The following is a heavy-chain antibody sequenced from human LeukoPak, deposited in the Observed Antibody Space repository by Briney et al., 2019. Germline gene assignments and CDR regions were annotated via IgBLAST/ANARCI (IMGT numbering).Heavy chain of an antibody. V-gene: IGHV3-23*01. D-gene: IGHD2-15*01. CDR2: ITGGGGST. Sequence: GGSLRLSCAASGFTFSSYAVSWVRQAPGKGLEWVSAITGGGGSTYHADSVKGRFTISRDNSQNTLFLQMSSLRAEDSAIFYCAKGSASARPYYFDSWGQGILVTVSS. CDR3: AKGSASARPYYFDS. J-gene: IGHJ4*02. CDR1: GFTFSSYA.